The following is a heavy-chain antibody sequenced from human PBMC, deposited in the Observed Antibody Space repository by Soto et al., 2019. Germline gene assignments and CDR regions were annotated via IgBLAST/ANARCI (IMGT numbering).Heavy chain of an antibody. CDR2: INAGNGNT. CDR3: ARSIVVVPALDY. D-gene: IGHD2-21*02. J-gene: IGHJ4*02. CDR1: GYTFTSYA. V-gene: IGHV1-3*01. Sequence: ASVKVSCKASGYTFTSYAMHWVRQAPGQRLEWMGWINAGNGNTKYSQKFQGRVTITRDTSASTAYMELSSLRSEDTAVYYCARSIVVVPALDYWGQGTLVPVTS.